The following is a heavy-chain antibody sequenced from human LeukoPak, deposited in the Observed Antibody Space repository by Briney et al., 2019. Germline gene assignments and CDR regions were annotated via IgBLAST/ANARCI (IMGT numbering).Heavy chain of an antibody. V-gene: IGHV1-18*01. D-gene: IGHD3-10*01. CDR3: ARDPGLLWFGELSSDY. Sequence: ASVKVSCKASGYTFTSYGISWVRQAPGQGLEWMGWISAYNGNTNYAQKLQGRVTMTTDTSTSTAYMGLRSLRSDDTAVYYCARDPGLLWFGELSSDYWGQGTLVTVSS. CDR2: ISAYNGNT. CDR1: GYTFTSYG. J-gene: IGHJ4*02.